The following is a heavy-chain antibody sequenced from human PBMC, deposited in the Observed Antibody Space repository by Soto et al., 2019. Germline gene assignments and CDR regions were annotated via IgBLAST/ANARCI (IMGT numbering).Heavy chain of an antibody. CDR1: GGSISSGGYY. D-gene: IGHD3-22*01. CDR3: ARVWSGAMTYDSSGYVFDY. CDR2: IYYSGST. Sequence: SETLSLTCTVSGGSISSGGYYWSWIRQHPGKGLEWIGYIYYSGSTYYNPSLKSRVTISVDTSKNQFSLKLSSVTAADTAVYYCARVWSGAMTYDSSGYVFDYWGQGTLVTVSS. J-gene: IGHJ4*02. V-gene: IGHV4-31*03.